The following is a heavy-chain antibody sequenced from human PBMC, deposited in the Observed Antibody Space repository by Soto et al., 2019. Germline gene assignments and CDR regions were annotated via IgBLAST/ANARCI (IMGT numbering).Heavy chain of an antibody. CDR2: INHSGST. CDR1: GGSFSGYY. Sequence: SETLSLTCAVYGGSFSGYYWSWIRQPPGKGLEWIGEINHSGSTNYNPSLKSRVTISVDTSKNQFSLKLSSVTAADTAVYYCAREGPYCSSTSCFGDYYYYMDVWGKGTTVTVSS. V-gene: IGHV4-34*01. D-gene: IGHD2-2*01. CDR3: AREGPYCSSTSCFGDYYYYMDV. J-gene: IGHJ6*03.